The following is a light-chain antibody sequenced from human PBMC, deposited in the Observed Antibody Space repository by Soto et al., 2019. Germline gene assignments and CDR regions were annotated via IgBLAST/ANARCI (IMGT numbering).Light chain of an antibody. J-gene: IGKJ1*01. CDR3: QQYNSYQWT. CDR1: QSVLYSSNNKNY. Sequence: DIVMTQSPDSLAVSLGERATINCKSSQSVLYSSNNKNYLAWYQQKPGQPPKLLIYWASTRESGVPDRFSGSGSGTDFTLTISSLQPDDFATYYCQQYNSYQWTFGQGTKVEIK. V-gene: IGKV4-1*01. CDR2: WAS.